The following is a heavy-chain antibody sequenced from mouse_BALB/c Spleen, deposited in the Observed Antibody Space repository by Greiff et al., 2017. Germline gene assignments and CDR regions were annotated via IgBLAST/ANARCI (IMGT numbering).Heavy chain of an antibody. D-gene: IGHD1-2*01. CDR2: ILPGSGST. V-gene: IGHV1-9*01. J-gene: IGHJ4*01. Sequence: LMKPGASVKISCKATGYTFSSYWIEWVKQRPGHGLEWIGEILPGSGSTNYNEKFKGKATFTADTSSNTAYMQLSSLTSEDSAVYYCARRTRLYAMDYWGQGTSVTVSS. CDR1: GYTFSSYW. CDR3: ARRTRLYAMDY.